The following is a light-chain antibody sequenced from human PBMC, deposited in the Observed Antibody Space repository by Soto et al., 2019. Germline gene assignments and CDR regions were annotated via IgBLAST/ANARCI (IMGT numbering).Light chain of an antibody. CDR3: QQYDNWWT. V-gene: IGKV3-15*01. CDR1: QSVSSN. Sequence: EIVMTLSPATLSVSPGERATLSCRASQSVSSNLAWYQKKPGQAPRLLIYGAFTRATGIPARFSGSGSGTEFTLTISSLQSEDFAVYYCQQYDNWWTFGQGTRVEIK. CDR2: GAF. J-gene: IGKJ1*01.